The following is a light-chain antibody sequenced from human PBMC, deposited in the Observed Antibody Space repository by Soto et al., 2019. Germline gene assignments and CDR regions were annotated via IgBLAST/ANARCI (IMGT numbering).Light chain of an antibody. CDR2: GAS. Sequence: EIVMTQSPPTLSVSPGERATLSCRASRSISSNLAWYQQKPGQAPRLLIYGASTRATGIPAGFSGSGSGTEFILTISSVESEDFAIYYCQQHNDWPTFGQGTRLEIK. CDR1: RSISSN. J-gene: IGKJ5*01. CDR3: QQHNDWPT. V-gene: IGKV3-15*01.